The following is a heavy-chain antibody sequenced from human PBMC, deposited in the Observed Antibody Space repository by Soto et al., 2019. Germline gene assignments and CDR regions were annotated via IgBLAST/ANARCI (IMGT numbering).Heavy chain of an antibody. J-gene: IGHJ2*01. CDR1: GGSFSYYH. Sequence: QVQLQQWGAGLLKPSETLSLTCAVYGGSFSYYHWSWIRQPPGKGLEWIGDIDHSGSSNFNPSLKSRVTVSVYPSQNHFSLRLSSLTVADTALYYCARGLVSAVGYRTPKRVFFDLWGRGTLVTVSS. V-gene: IGHV4-34*02. CDR3: ARGLVSAVGYRTPKRVFFDL. CDR2: IDHSGSS. D-gene: IGHD6-13*01.